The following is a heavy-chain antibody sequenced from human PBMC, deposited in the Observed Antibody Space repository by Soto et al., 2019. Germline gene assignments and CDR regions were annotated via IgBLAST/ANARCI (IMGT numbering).Heavy chain of an antibody. D-gene: IGHD6-13*01. CDR1: GFTFSSYA. Sequence: EVQLLESGGGLIQPGGSLRLCCAASGFTFSSYAMTWVRQAPGKGLEWVSVISSGGNTYYADSVKGRFTISRDNSKNMAYLQMDSLRADDTAVYYCATDWYEDYWGQGTLVTVSS. CDR3: ATDWYEDY. V-gene: IGHV3-23*01. CDR2: ISSGGNT. J-gene: IGHJ4*02.